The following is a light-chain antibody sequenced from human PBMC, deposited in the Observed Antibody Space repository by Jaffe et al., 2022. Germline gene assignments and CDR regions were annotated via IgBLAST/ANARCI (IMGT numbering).Light chain of an antibody. CDR2: KVS. Sequence: DVVMTQSPISLPVTLGQPASISCRSSQSLIYSDGNTYLNWFQQRPGQSPRRLIYKVSTRDSGVPDRFSGSGSGTDFTLQISRVEAEDVGVYYCMQGTHWPLTFGQGTKLEIK. V-gene: IGKV2-30*01. J-gene: IGKJ2*01. CDR1: QSLIYSDGNTY. CDR3: MQGTHWPLT.